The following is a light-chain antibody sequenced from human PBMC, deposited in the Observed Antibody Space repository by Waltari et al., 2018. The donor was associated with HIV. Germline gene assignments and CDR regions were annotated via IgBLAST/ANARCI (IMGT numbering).Light chain of an antibody. J-gene: IGLJ1*01. Sequence: QSALTQPHSVSGSPGPSLTISCTGTCTYVDTFVSWYQQHPGKAPKVIIFDVNKRPSGVPDRFSGSKSGNTASLTISGLQAEDEADYYCCSHAGNFIFVFGTGTKVTVL. CDR1: CTYVDTF. V-gene: IGLV2-11*01. CDR2: DVN. CDR3: CSHAGNFIFV.